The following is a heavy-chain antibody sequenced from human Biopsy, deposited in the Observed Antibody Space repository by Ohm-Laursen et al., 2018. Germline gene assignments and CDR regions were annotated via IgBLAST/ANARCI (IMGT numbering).Heavy chain of an antibody. V-gene: IGHV4-59*08. Sequence: SHTLSLTCAVSGGSISSFYWTWIRQPPGKGPEWIGDISDSGSTNYKPSLKSRVIISVDTSKNQFSLNLSSVTAAATAVYYCARRGSGGRSFDHWGQGTLVTVSS. CDR3: ARRGSGGRSFDH. CDR2: ISDSGST. CDR1: GGSISSFY. D-gene: IGHD2-15*01. J-gene: IGHJ4*02.